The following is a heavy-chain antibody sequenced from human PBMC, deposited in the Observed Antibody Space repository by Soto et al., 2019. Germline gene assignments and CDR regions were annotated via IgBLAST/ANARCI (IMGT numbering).Heavy chain of an antibody. D-gene: IGHD3-3*01. Sequence: QITLNESGPTQVKPRQTLTLTCTFSGFSLTTSGVGVGWIRQSPGKAPEWLAPIYWDDDKRYSPSLKSRLTITNYPSKNQVVLTMADVDPADTATYYCAHRVLRTVFGLVTTTAIYFDFWGQGTPVAVSS. CDR1: GFSLTTSGVG. V-gene: IGHV2-5*02. CDR2: IYWDDDK. J-gene: IGHJ4*02. CDR3: AHRVLRTVFGLVTTTAIYFDF.